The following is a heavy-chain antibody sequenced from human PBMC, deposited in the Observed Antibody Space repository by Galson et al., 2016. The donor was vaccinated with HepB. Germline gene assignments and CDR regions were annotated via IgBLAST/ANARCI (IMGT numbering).Heavy chain of an antibody. CDR2: IYPGDSDT. V-gene: IGHV5-51*01. J-gene: IGHJ4*02. Sequence: QSGAEVKKPGESLKISCKGSGYSFTSHWIGWVRQMPGKGLEWMGIIYPGDSDTRYSPSFQGQVTISADKSISTVSLQWSSLKAPDTAMYYCARHGGSGSYYNGLDHWGLGTLVTVSS. CDR1: GYSFTSHW. CDR3: ARHGGSGSYYNGLDH. D-gene: IGHD3-10*01.